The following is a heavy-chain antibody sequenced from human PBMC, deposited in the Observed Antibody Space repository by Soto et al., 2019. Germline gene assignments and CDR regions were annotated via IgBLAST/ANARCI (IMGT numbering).Heavy chain of an antibody. CDR1: GFTFSSYA. D-gene: IGHD5-12*01. V-gene: IGHV3-23*01. Sequence: EVQLLESGGGLVQPGGSLRLSCAASGFTFSSYAMSWVRQAPGKGLEWVSAITGSGGSTYYADSVKGRFTISRDNSKNTLYLQMNSLRAEDTAVYYCANDRNKWLRFDLAYWGQGTLVTVSS. J-gene: IGHJ4*02. CDR2: ITGSGGST. CDR3: ANDRNKWLRFDLAY.